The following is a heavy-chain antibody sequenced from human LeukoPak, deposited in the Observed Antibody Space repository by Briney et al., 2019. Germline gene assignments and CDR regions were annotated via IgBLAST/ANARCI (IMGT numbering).Heavy chain of an antibody. J-gene: IGHJ4*02. CDR3: ARTSGITGCFDY. D-gene: IGHD1-20*01. CDR1: GYTFTSYY. CDR2: INPSGGST. V-gene: IGHV1-46*01. Sequence: ASAKVSCKASGYTFTSYYMHWVRQAPGQGLEWMGIINPSGGSTSYAQKFQGRVTMTRDTSTSTVYMELSSLRSEDTAVYYCARTSGITGCFDYWGQGTLVTVSS.